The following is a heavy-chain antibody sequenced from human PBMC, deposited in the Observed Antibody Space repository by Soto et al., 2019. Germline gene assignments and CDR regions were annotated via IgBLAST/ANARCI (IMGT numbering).Heavy chain of an antibody. CDR1: GGSISSGGYY. J-gene: IGHJ3*02. CDR2: IYYSGST. Sequence: PSETLSLTCTVSGGSISSGGYYWSWIRQHPGKGLEWIGYIYYSGSTYYNPSLKSRVTISVDTSKNQFSLKLSSVTAADTAVYYCARHYDDRGEDAFDIWGQGTMVTVSS. D-gene: IGHD3-16*01. CDR3: ARHYDDRGEDAFDI. V-gene: IGHV4-31*03.